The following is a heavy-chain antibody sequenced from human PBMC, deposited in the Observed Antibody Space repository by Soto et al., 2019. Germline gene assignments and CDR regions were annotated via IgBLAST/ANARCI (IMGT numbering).Heavy chain of an antibody. D-gene: IGHD1-20*01. CDR2: ISGSGGST. CDR1: GFTFSSYA. CDR3: AKDPHLNWNRYYYGMDV. V-gene: IGHV3-23*01. J-gene: IGHJ6*02. Sequence: EVQLLESGGGLVQPGGSLRLFCAASGFTFSSYAMSWVRQAPGKGLEWVSAISGSGGSTYYADSVKGRFTISRDNSKNTLYLQMNSLRAEDTAVYYCAKDPHLNWNRYYYGMDVWGQGTTVTVSS.